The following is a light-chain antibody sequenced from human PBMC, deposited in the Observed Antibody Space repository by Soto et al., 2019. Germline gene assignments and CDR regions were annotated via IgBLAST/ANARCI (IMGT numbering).Light chain of an antibody. CDR2: GAS. CDR1: QSVSSSY. V-gene: IGKV3-20*01. J-gene: IGKJ2*01. Sequence: EIELTQSPGTLSLSPGERATLSCRASQSVSSSYLAWYQQKPGQAPRLLIYGASSRATGIPDRFSGSGSGTDFTLTISRLEPEDFAVYYCQQYGSSPRRYTFGQGTKLEIK. CDR3: QQYGSSPRRYT.